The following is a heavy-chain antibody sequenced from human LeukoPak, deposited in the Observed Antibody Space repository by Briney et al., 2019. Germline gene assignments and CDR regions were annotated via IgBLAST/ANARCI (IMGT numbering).Heavy chain of an antibody. CDR3: ARRLTQYDCFDP. D-gene: IGHD2-2*01. CDR1: GDSVSSNSVT. V-gene: IGHV6-1*01. CDR2: TYYRSTWYN. J-gene: IGHJ5*02. Sequence: SQTLSLTCAISGDSVSSNSVTWNWIRQSPSRGLEWLGRTYYRSTWYNDYAASVRGRITVIPDTSKNQFSLHLNSVTPEDTAVYYCARRLTQYDCFDPWGQGILVTVSS.